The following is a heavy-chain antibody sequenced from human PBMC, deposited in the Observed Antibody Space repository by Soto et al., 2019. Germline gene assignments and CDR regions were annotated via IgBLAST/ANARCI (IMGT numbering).Heavy chain of an antibody. CDR3: ARGARYCSGGSCYSRYYYYGMDV. Sequence: ASVKVSCKASGGTFSSYAISWVRHAPGQGLEWMGWIIASNGDTKYSQKFQGRVTITRDTSASTAYMELSSLRSEDTAVYYCARGARYCSGGSCYSRYYYYGMDVWGQGTTVTVSS. V-gene: IGHV1-3*01. CDR2: IIASNGDT. J-gene: IGHJ6*02. CDR1: GGTFSSYA. D-gene: IGHD2-15*01.